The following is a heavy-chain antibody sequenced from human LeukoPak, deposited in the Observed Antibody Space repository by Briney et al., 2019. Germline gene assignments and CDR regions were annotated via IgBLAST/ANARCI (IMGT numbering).Heavy chain of an antibody. CDR3: ARGPYCSSTSCLDWFDH. J-gene: IGHJ5*02. CDR2: MNPNSGNT. V-gene: IGHV1-8*01. D-gene: IGHD2-2*01. CDR1: GYTFTSYD. Sequence: GASVKVSCKASGYTFTSYDINWVRQATGQGLEWMGWMNPNSGNTGYAQKFQGRVTMTRNTSISTAYMELSSLRSEDTAAYYCARGPYCSSTSCLDWFDHWGQGTLVTVSS.